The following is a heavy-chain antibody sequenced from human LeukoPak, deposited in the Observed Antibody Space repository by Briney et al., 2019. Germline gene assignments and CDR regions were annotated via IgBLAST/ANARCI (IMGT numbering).Heavy chain of an antibody. CDR1: GFTFSSYS. V-gene: IGHV3-21*01. Sequence: GGSLRLSCAASGFTFSSYSMNWVRQAPGKGLEWVSSISSSSSYIYYADSVKGRFTISRDNAKNTLYLQMNSLRAEDTAVYYCARGPITMSFDYWGQGTLVTVSS. D-gene: IGHD3-10*02. J-gene: IGHJ4*02. CDR2: ISSSSSYI. CDR3: ARGPITMSFDY.